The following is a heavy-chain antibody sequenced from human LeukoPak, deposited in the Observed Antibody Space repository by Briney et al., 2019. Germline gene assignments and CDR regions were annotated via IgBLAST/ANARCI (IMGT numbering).Heavy chain of an antibody. CDR1: GGSISSSSYY. CDR3: ARTPIRYGGVDY. Sequence: PETLSLTCTVSGGSISSSSYYWGWIRQPPGKGLEWIGSIYYSGSTYYNPSLKSRVTISVDTSKNQFSLKLSSVTAADTAVYYCARTPIRYGGVDYWGQGALVTVSS. J-gene: IGHJ4*02. CDR2: IYYSGST. V-gene: IGHV4-39*01. D-gene: IGHD1-1*01.